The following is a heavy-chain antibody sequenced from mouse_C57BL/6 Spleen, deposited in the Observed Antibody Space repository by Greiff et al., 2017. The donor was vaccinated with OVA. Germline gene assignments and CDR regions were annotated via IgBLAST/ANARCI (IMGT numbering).Heavy chain of an antibody. V-gene: IGHV1-20*01. Sequence: VHVKQSGPELVKPGDSVKISCKASGYSFTGYFMNWVMQSHGKSLEWIGRINPYNGDTFYNQKFKGKATLTVDKSSSTAHMELRSLTSEDSAVYYCARDDDGYYVNYAMDYWGQGTSVTVSS. CDR2: INPYNGDT. D-gene: IGHD2-3*01. CDR3: ARDDDGYYVNYAMDY. CDR1: GYSFTGYF. J-gene: IGHJ4*01.